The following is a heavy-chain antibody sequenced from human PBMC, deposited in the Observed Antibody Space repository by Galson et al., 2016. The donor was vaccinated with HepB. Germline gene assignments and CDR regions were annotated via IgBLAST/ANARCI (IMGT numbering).Heavy chain of an antibody. CDR1: GFTFSHYG. CDR3: AKDVLIRYFDWQGGMDV. V-gene: IGHV3-30*18. J-gene: IGHJ6*02. CDR2: ISYDGSNK. Sequence: SLRLSCAASGFTFSHYGMHWVRQAPGKGLEWVAVISYDGSNKYYADSVKGRFTIFRDNSKNTLYPQMNSLRAEDTAVYYCAKDVLIRYFDWQGGMDVWGQGTTVTVSS. D-gene: IGHD3-9*01.